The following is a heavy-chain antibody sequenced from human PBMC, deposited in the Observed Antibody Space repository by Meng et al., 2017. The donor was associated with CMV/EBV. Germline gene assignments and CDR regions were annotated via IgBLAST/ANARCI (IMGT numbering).Heavy chain of an antibody. CDR3: AKDRTPLRQTIFGVVTAGDY. Sequence: GESLKISCAASGFTFSSYAMSWVRQAPGKGLEWVSAISGSGGSTYYADSVKGRFTISRDNSKNTLYLQMNSRRAEDTAVYYCAKDRTPLRQTIFGVVTAGDYWGQGTLVTVSS. CDR2: ISGSGGST. J-gene: IGHJ4*02. V-gene: IGHV3-23*01. D-gene: IGHD3-3*01. CDR1: GFTFSSYA.